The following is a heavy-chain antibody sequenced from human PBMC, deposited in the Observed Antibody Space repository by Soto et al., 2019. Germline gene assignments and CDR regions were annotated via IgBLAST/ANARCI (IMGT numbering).Heavy chain of an antibody. J-gene: IGHJ6*02. Sequence: EVQLVESGGGLVQPGGSLRLSCAASGFTFSSYSMSWVSQAPGKGLEWASYIRSSSSNIYYEDSMKGRFTISRDNAKKSLYLEMNRLRDEDTAVYYCARETLLLYYYYYGMDVWGQGTTVTGSS. V-gene: IGHV3-48*02. D-gene: IGHD3-10*01. CDR2: IRSSSSNI. CDR3: ARETLLLYYYYYGMDV. CDR1: GFTFSSYS.